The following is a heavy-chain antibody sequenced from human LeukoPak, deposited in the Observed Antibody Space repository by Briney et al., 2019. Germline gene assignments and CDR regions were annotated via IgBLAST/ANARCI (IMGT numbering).Heavy chain of an antibody. V-gene: IGHV1-3*01. CDR1: GYAFTSYA. CDR3: ARGRCSSTSCYAVY. J-gene: IGHJ4*02. CDR2: INAGNGNT. D-gene: IGHD2-2*01. Sequence: ASVKVSCKASGYAFTSYATHWVRQAPGQRLEWMGWINAGNGNTKYSQKFQGRVTITRDTSASTAYMELSSLRSEDTAMYYCARGRCSSTSCYAVYWGRGTLVTVSS.